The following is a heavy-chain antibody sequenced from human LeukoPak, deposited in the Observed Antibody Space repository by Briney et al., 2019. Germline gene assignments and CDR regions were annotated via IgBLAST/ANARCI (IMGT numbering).Heavy chain of an antibody. CDR3: AKDLTKGRPMVRGDYFDY. J-gene: IGHJ4*02. CDR2: ISGSGGST. V-gene: IGHV3-23*01. Sequence: PGGSLRLSCAASGFTFSSYGMSWVRQAPGKGLEWVSAISGSGGSTYYADSVKGRFTISRDNSKNTLYLQMNSLRAEDTAVYYCAKDLTKGRPMVRGDYFDYWGQGTLVTVSS. CDR1: GFTFSSYG. D-gene: IGHD3-10*01.